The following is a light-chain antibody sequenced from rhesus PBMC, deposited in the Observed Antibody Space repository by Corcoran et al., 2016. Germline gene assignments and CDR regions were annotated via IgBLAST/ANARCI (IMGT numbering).Light chain of an antibody. CDR1: QGIRIY. J-gene: IGKJ4*01. CDR3: QQHNSYPPT. V-gene: IGKV1S14*01. Sequence: DIQMTQSPSSLSASVGDTVTITCRASQGIRIYLAWYQQKPGNAPKPLFYYASNLESGVPSRLSGSGSGTDFTLTISILQPEDFAIYYCQQHNSYPPTFGGGTKVEIK. CDR2: YAS.